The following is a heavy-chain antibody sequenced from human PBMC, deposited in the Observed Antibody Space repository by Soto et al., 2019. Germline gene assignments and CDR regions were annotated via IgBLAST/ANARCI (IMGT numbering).Heavy chain of an antibody. CDR1: GFTFSSYW. J-gene: IGHJ4*02. D-gene: IGHD3-10*01. V-gene: IGHV3-74*01. Sequence: EVQLVESGGGLVQSGGSLRLSCEASGFTFSSYWMHWVRQAPGKGLVWVSRIKGDGISTNYADSVKGRFTISRDNAKDTVFPQMNGLSADDTAVYYCARGAMGNYYNDYWGQGILVTVSS. CDR3: ARGAMGNYYNDY. CDR2: IKGDGIST.